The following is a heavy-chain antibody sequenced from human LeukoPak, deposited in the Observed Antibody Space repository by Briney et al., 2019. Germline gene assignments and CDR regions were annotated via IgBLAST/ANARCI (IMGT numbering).Heavy chain of an antibody. CDR1: GYTFTSYG. Sequence: PEASVKVSCKASGYTFTSYGISWVRQAPGQGLEWMGWISAYNGNTNYAQKLQGRVTMTTDTSTSTAYMELRSLRSDDTAVYYCARAEGNYGSGSYYFSYYYYYMDVWGKGTTVTVSS. D-gene: IGHD3-10*01. V-gene: IGHV1-18*01. J-gene: IGHJ6*03. CDR2: ISAYNGNT. CDR3: ARAEGNYGSGSYYFSYYYYYMDV.